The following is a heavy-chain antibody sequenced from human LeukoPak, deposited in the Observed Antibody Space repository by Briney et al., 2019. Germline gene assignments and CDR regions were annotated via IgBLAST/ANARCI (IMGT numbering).Heavy chain of an antibody. CDR1: GGSISSSSYY. D-gene: IGHD6-19*01. CDR2: IYYSGST. J-gene: IGHJ4*02. V-gene: IGHV4-39*07. Sequence: PSETLSLTCTVSGGSISSSSYYWVWIPQPPGKGLEWIGSIYYSGSTYYNPSLKSRVTISVDTSKNQFSLKLSSVTAADTAVYYCASSSIAVAGTHFDYWGQGTLVTVSS. CDR3: ASSSIAVAGTHFDY.